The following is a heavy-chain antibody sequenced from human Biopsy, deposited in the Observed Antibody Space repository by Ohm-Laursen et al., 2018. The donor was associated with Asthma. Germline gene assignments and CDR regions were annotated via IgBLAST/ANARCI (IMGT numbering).Heavy chain of an antibody. J-gene: IGHJ4*02. V-gene: IGHV2-70*04. CDR2: IVWDNDK. D-gene: IGHD6-13*01. CDR1: GFSIGTSGMR. CDR3: AREQQLGNFDY. Sequence: TQTLTLTFTLSGFSIGTSGMRVNWIRQPPGKALEWLARIVWDNDKFYGTSLKTRLSISKDTSKNRVVLTMTTMDPVDTATYYCAREQQLGNFDYWGQGTLVTVSS.